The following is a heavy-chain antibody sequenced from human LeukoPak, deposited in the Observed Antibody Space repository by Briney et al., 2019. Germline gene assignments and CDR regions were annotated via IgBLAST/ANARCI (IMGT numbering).Heavy chain of an antibody. V-gene: IGHV7-4-1*02. D-gene: IGHD6-13*01. CDR2: INTNTGNP. Sequence: ASVKVSCEASGYTFTSYAMNWVRQAPGQGLEWMGWINTNTGNPTYAQGSTGRFVFSLDTSVTTAYLQISSLKAEDTAVYYCARGEYSSSWYNFGYWGQGTLVTVSS. CDR1: GYTFTSYA. CDR3: ARGEYSSSWYNFGY. J-gene: IGHJ4*02.